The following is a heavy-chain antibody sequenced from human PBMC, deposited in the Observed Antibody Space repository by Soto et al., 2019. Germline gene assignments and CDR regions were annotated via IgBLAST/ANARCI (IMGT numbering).Heavy chain of an antibody. CDR3: ARGGSGYTWFNEF. D-gene: IGHD3-22*01. J-gene: IGHJ4*02. V-gene: IGHV1-69*13. CDR1: GGLFSSYP. Sequence: SVEVTCKASGGLFSSYPISWVRQVPGQGLEWMGGIIPVFQTAYYTQRFQGRVTITADESTNTAYMELSSLRSADTAIYYCARGGSGYTWFNEFWGQGTLVTVSS. CDR2: IIPVFQTA.